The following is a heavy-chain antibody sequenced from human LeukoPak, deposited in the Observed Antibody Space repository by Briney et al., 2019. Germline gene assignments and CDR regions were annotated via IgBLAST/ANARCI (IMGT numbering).Heavy chain of an antibody. CDR2: IYSGGST. D-gene: IGHD5-12*01. CDR3: ARDFGGLRYFDY. V-gene: IGHV3-66*02. J-gene: IGHJ4*02. CDR1: GFTDSSNY. Sequence: GGSLRLSCAASGFTDSSNYMSWVRQAPGVGLEWVSVIYSGGSTYYADSVKGRFTISRDNSKNTLYLQMNSLRAEDTAVYYCARDFGGLRYFDYWGQGTLVTVSS.